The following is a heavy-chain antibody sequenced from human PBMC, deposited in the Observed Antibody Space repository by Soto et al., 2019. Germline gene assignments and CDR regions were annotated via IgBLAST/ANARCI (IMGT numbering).Heavy chain of an antibody. D-gene: IGHD3-10*01. V-gene: IGHV4-59*01. CDR3: ARGKELLWFGTYDY. Sequence: SETLSLTCTVSGGSISSYYWSWIRQPPGKGLEWIGYIYYSGSTNYNPSLKSRVTISVDTSKNQFSLKLSSVTAADTAVYYCARGKELLWFGTYDYWGQGTLVTVSS. CDR1: GGSISSYY. CDR2: IYYSGST. J-gene: IGHJ4*02.